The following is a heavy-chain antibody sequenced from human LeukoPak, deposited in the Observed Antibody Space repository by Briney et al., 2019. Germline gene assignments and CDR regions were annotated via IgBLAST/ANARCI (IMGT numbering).Heavy chain of an antibody. Sequence: PGGSLRLSCAASGFTFSDYYMSWIRQAPGKGLEWVSSISSSSSYIYYADSVKGRFTISRDNAKNSLYLQMNSLRAEDTAVYYCARDLEDYFDYWGQGTLVTVSS. CDR1: GFTFSDYY. CDR3: ARDLEDYFDY. V-gene: IGHV3-11*06. J-gene: IGHJ4*02. D-gene: IGHD3-3*01. CDR2: ISSSSSYI.